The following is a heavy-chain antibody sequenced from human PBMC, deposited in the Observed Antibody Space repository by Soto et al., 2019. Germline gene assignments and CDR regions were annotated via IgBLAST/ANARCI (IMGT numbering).Heavy chain of an antibody. CDR2: SNPNSGGT. Sequence: QVQLVQSGAEVKKPGASVKVSCKASGYTFTGYYMHWVRQAPGQGLEWLGWSNPNSGGTNYAQKCQGWVTMTRDTSISTAYMELSRLRSDDTAVYYCARGGVTMLLNWFDPWGQGTLVTVS. CDR3: ARGGVTMLLNWFDP. D-gene: IGHD3-10*01. J-gene: IGHJ5*02. V-gene: IGHV1-2*04. CDR1: GYTFTGYY.